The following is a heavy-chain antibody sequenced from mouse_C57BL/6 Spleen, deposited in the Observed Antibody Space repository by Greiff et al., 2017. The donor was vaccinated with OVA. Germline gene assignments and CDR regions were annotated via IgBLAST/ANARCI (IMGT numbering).Heavy chain of an antibody. Sequence: VQLQQPGAELVMPGASVKLSCKASGYTFTSYWMPWVKQRPGQGLEWIGEIDPSDSYTNYNQKFKGKSTLTVDKSSSTAYMQLSSLTSEDSAVYYCARGEDYYGSFFDYWGQGTTLTVSS. CDR3: ARGEDYYGSFFDY. D-gene: IGHD1-1*01. V-gene: IGHV1-69*01. J-gene: IGHJ2*01. CDR1: GYTFTSYW. CDR2: IDPSDSYT.